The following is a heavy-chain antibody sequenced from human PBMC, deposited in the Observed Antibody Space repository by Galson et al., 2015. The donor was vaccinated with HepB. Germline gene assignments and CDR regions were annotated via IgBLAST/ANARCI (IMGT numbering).Heavy chain of an antibody. D-gene: IGHD4-17*01. CDR3: ARDYEYYGDPRSGWFDP. CDR2: ISYGGSNK. CDR1: GFTFSSYG. Sequence: SLRLSCAASGFTFSSYGMHWVRQAPGKGLEWVAVISYGGSNKYYADSVKGRFTISRDNSKNTLYLQMNSLRAEDTAVYYCARDYEYYGDPRSGWFDPWGQGTLGTVSS. J-gene: IGHJ5*02. V-gene: IGHV3-30*03.